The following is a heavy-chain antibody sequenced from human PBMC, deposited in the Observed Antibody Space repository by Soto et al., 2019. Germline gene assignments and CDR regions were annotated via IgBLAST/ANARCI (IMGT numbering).Heavy chain of an antibody. D-gene: IGHD3-16*01. CDR2: INHRGST. V-gene: IGHV4-34*01. CDR1: VGSFSGYY. CDR3: ARGPSRGSAYIRTYYYYMDV. Sequence: TSETLSLTCAVYVGSFSGYYWSWIRQPPGKGLEWIGEINHRGSTNYIPSLKSRVTMSVDTSKNQFSLRLSSVTAADTAVYYCARGPSRGSAYIRTYYYYMDVWGKGTTVTVSS. J-gene: IGHJ6*03.